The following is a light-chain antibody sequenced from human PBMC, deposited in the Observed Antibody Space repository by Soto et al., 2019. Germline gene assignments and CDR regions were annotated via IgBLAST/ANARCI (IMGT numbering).Light chain of an antibody. CDR2: DAS. V-gene: IGKV1-33*01. J-gene: IGKJ5*01. CDR3: KHCDSLPLN. CDR1: QYISNS. Sequence: DIQMTHSPSSRSSSVLDRCTISVQSSQYISNSLNWYQQKPGKAPKLLIYDASNLETGVPSRLSGSGSGTDFTLTISSMQPEDIATYYCKHCDSLPLNFRHGTRLEIK.